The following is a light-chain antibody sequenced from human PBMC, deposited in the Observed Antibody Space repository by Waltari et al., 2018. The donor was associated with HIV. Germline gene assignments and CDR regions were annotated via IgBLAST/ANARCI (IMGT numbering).Light chain of an antibody. CDR1: ALPDQF. CDR2: KDN. J-gene: IGLJ2*01. CDR3: QSADSSGALGV. Sequence: YELTQPPSVSVSPGQTARITCSGDALPDQFAHWYQQRPGQAPILLIFKDNKRPAGIPERFSVSSSGTTVTLTISGVQAEDEADYDCQSADSSGALGVFGGGTKLTVL. V-gene: IGLV3-25*03.